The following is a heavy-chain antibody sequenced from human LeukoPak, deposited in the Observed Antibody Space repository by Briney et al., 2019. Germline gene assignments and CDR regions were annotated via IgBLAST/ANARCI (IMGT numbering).Heavy chain of an antibody. CDR3: ARSYCASENSPLDY. CDR2: VYYGGS. J-gene: IGHJ4*02. V-gene: IGHV4-39*07. D-gene: IGHD2-21*01. CDR1: GASVSSRTYY. Sequence: PSETLSLTCSVSGASVSSRTYYWGWIRQPPGKGLEWIGTVYYGGSNYTPSLESRVTMSIDTSRNYFSLKVSSVTAADTAVYYCARSYCASENSPLDYWGQGTLVSVSS.